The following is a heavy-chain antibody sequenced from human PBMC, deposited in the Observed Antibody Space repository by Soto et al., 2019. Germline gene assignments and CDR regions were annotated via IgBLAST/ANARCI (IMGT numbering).Heavy chain of an antibody. V-gene: IGHV4-31*03. CDR3: ARASYSNPYNWFDP. D-gene: IGHD6-13*01. CDR1: GGSLRRGGYY. Sequence: SETPSPTRTVSGGSLRRGGYYWSWIRPHPGKGLEWIGYIYYSGSTYYNPSLKSRVTISVDTSKNQFSLKLSSVTAADTAVYYCARASYSNPYNWFDPWGQGTLVTVSS. J-gene: IGHJ5*02. CDR2: IYYSGST.